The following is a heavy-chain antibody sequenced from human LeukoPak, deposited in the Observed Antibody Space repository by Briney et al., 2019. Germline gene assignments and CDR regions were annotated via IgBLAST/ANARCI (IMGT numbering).Heavy chain of an antibody. CDR2: INPNDGST. J-gene: IGHJ4*02. CDR3: ARAPRDSSTMLDY. D-gene: IGHD6-13*01. CDR1: GYTFTGYW. Sequence: GASVKVSCKASGYTFTGYWIQWVRQAPGQGLEWMGLINPNDGSTTYTHKFQGRVTMTRDTSTSTVYMDLSSLTSEDTAVYYCARAPRDSSTMLDYWGQGTLVTVSS. V-gene: IGHV1-46*01.